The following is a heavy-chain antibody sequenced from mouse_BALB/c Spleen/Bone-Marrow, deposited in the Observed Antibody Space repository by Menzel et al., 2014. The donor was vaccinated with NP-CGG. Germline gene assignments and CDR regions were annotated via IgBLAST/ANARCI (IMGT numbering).Heavy chain of an antibody. CDR2: FFPGEGST. CDR3: ARRVYYDYDGGAWFAY. Sequence: QVQLQQSGAELVKPGASVEVSCKASGYTFTRYDIHWAGQRPEQGLEGIGWFFPGEGSTKYNEKFKGKATLTTDKSSSTAYMQLSRLTSEDSAVYFCARRVYYDYDGGAWFAYWGQGTLVTVSA. D-gene: IGHD2-4*01. V-gene: IGHV1S56*01. CDR1: GYTFTRYD. J-gene: IGHJ3*01.